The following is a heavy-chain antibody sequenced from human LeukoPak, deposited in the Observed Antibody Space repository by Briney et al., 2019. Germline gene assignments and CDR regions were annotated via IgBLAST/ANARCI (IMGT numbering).Heavy chain of an antibody. V-gene: IGHV4-4*07. CDR1: GGSISSYY. D-gene: IGHD3-22*01. CDR2: IYSSGST. Sequence: SETLSLTCTVSGGSISSYYWSWIRQPAGKGLEWIGRIYSSGSTNYNPSLKSRVTILVDTSKNQFYLMLRSVTAADTALYYCARIRDGGYEYYYYYMDVWGKGTTVTVSS. CDR3: ARIRDGGYEYYYYYMDV. J-gene: IGHJ6*03.